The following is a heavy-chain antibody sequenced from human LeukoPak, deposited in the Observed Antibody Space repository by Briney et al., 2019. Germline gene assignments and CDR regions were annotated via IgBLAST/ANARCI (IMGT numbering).Heavy chain of an antibody. CDR1: GYTFTGYY. J-gene: IGHJ4*02. CDR2: ISAYNGNT. CDR3: ARSEVVPAAISYFDY. Sequence: ASVKVSCKASGYTFTGYYMHWVRQAPGQGLEWMGWISAYNGNTNYAQKLQGRVTMTTDTSTSTAYMELRSLRSDDTAVYYCARSEVVPAAISYFDYWGQGTLVTVSS. D-gene: IGHD2-2*02. V-gene: IGHV1-18*04.